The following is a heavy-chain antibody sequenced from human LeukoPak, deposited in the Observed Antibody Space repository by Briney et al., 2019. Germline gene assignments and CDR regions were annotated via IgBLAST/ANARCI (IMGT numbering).Heavy chain of an antibody. V-gene: IGHV4-34*01. CDR1: GGSFSGYY. CDR3: ARHGGSGSYYLPLAY. D-gene: IGHD3-10*01. Sequence: SETLSLTCAVYGGSFSGYYWSWIRQPPGKGLEWIGEINHSGSTNYNPSLKSRVTISIDTSTNQLSLRLSSVTAADTAVYYCARHGGSGSYYLPLAYWGQGSLVIVSS. J-gene: IGHJ4*02. CDR2: INHSGST.